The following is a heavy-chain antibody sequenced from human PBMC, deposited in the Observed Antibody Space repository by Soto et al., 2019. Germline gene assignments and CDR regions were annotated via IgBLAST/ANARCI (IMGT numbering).Heavy chain of an antibody. CDR1: GFTFSSYA. CDR2: ISGSGGST. D-gene: IGHD3-10*01. J-gene: IGHJ4*02. Sequence: GGSLRLSCAASGFTFSSYAMSWVRQAPGKGLEWVSAISGSGGSTYYADSVKGRFTISRDNSKNTLYLQMNSLRAEDTAVYYCAKARYYYGSGSYSYPKRCYFDYWGQGTLVTVSS. V-gene: IGHV3-23*01. CDR3: AKARYYYGSGSYSYPKRCYFDY.